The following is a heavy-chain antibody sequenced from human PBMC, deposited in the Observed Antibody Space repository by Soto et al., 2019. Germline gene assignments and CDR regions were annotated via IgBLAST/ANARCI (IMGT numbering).Heavy chain of an antibody. Sequence: QVQLVQSGAEVKKPGSSVKVSCKASGGTFSSYAISWVRQAPGRGLEWMGGIIPIFGTANYAQKFQGRVTITADESTSTAYMELSSLRSEDTAVYYCARDIAAAGTNPESGTYYFDYWGQGTLVTVSS. CDR3: ARDIAAAGTNPESGTYYFDY. CDR1: GGTFSSYA. J-gene: IGHJ4*02. V-gene: IGHV1-69*01. D-gene: IGHD6-13*01. CDR2: IIPIFGTA.